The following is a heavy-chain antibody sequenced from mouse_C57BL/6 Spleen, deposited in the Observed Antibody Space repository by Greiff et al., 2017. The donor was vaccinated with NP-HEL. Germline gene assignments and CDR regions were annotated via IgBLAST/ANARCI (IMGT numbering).Heavy chain of an antibody. CDR2: IDPSDSYT. D-gene: IGHD2-1*01. CDR3: ARAGYGNYDY. J-gene: IGHJ2*01. CDR1: GYTFTSYW. Sequence: QVHVKQPGAELVMPGASVKLSCKASGYTFTSYWMHWVKQRPGQGLEWIGEIDPSDSYTNYNQKFKGKSTLTVDKSSSTAYMQLSSLTSEDSAVYYGARAGYGNYDYWGQGTTLTVSS. V-gene: IGHV1-69*01.